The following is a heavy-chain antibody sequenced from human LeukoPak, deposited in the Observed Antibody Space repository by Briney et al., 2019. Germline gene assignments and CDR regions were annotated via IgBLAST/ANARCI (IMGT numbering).Heavy chain of an antibody. CDR3: ARQSGFQRYGSGLDYYYYYMDV. J-gene: IGHJ6*03. Sequence: SETLSLTCTVSGGSISSSSYYWGWICQPPGKGLEWRGSIYYSGSTYYNPSLKSRVTISVDTSKNQFSLKLRSVTAADTAVYYCARQSGFQRYGSGLDYYYYYMDVWGKGTTVTVSS. V-gene: IGHV4-39*01. D-gene: IGHD1-26*01. CDR2: IYYSGST. CDR1: GGSISSSSYY.